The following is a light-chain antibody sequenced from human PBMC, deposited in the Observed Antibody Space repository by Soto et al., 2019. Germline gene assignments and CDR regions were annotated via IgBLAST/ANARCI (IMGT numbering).Light chain of an antibody. Sequence: EIVLTQSPGTLSLSPGERATLSCRASQSVSSNYIAWYQQNPGQAPRLLIYGASTRATGIPYRFSGSGSGTDFTLTISRLEPEDFAVYFCQQYGRSPPFAFGQGTKVDIK. CDR3: QQYGRSPPFA. J-gene: IGKJ2*01. CDR1: QSVSSNY. V-gene: IGKV3-20*01. CDR2: GAS.